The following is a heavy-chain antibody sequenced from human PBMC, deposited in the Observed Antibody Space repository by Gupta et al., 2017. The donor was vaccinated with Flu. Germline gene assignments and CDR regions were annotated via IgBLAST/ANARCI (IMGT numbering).Heavy chain of an antibody. CDR2: INHSGST. Sequence: QVQLQQWGAGLLKPSETLSLTCAVYGGSFSGYYWSWIRQPPGKGLEWIGEINHSGSTNYNPSLKSRVTISVDTSKNQFSLKLSSVTAADTAVYYCARATGTTRYYFDYWCQGTLVTVSS. CDR3: ARATGTTRYYFDY. D-gene: IGHD1-7*01. V-gene: IGHV4-34*01. J-gene: IGHJ4*02. CDR1: GGSFSGYY.